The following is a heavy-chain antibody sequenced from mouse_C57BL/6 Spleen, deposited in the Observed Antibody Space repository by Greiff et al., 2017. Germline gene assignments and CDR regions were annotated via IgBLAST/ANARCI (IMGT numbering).Heavy chain of an antibody. D-gene: IGHD1-1*02. CDR2: ISSGSSTI. V-gene: IGHV5-17*01. Sequence: EVHLVESGGGLVKPGGSLKLSCAASGFTFSDYGMHWVRQAPEKGMEWVAYISSGSSTIYYADTVKGRFTISRDNAKNTLFLQMTSLRTEDTAMYYCARGVADYWGQGTTLTVSS. J-gene: IGHJ2*01. CDR3: ARGVADY. CDR1: GFTFSDYG.